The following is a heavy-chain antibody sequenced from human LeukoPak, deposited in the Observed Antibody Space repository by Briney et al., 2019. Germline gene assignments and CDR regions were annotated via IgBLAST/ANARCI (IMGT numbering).Heavy chain of an antibody. CDR1: GGTFSSYA. CDR2: IIPIFGTA. Sequence: SVKVSCKASGGTFSSYAISWVRQAPGQGLEWMGRIIPIFGTANYAQKFLGRVTITTDESTSTAYMELSSLRSEDTAVHYCARDYGSGSYYGFDYWGQGTLVTVSS. CDR3: ARDYGSGSYYGFDY. V-gene: IGHV1-69*05. D-gene: IGHD3-10*01. J-gene: IGHJ4*02.